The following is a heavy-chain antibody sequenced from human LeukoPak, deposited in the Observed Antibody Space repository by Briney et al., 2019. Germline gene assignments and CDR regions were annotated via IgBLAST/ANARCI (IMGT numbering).Heavy chain of an antibody. J-gene: IGHJ4*02. CDR1: GLTFNTYW. V-gene: IGHV3-7*05. D-gene: IGHD5-12*01. Sequence: PGGSLRLSCAASGLTFNTYWMTWVRQAPGKGLEWVANINRDGSEKNHVDSVRGRFTISRDNTKNSLYLQMNSLTVEDTAVYYCGRGPGYRSDYWGQGTLVTVSS. CDR3: GRGPGYRSDY. CDR2: INRDGSEK.